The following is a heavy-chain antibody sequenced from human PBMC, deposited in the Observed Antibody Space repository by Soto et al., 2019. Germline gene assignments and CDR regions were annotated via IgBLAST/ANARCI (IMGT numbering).Heavy chain of an antibody. CDR2: ISGSGGST. V-gene: IGHV3-23*01. CDR1: GFTFSSYA. Sequence: GGSLRLSCAASGFTFSSYAMSWVRQAPGKGLEWVSAISGSGGSTYYADSVKGRFTISRDNSKNTLYLQMNSLRAEGTAVYYSAKCRLLGYYYYYMDVWGKGTTVTVSS. CDR3: AKCRLLGYYYYYMDV. J-gene: IGHJ6*03. D-gene: IGHD2-15*01.